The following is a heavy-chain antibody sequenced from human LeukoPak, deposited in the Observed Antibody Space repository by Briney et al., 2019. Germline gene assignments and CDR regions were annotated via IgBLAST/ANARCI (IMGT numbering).Heavy chain of an antibody. CDR3: AKDHYGSGAGAFDI. CDR1: GFTLSTYG. Sequence: SGGSLRLSCAASGFTLSTYGMHWVRQAPGKGLEWVAVISYDGSNKYYADSVKGRFTISRDNSKNSLYLQMNSLRAEDTALYCCAKDHYGSGAGAFDIWGQGTMVTVSS. D-gene: IGHD3-10*01. V-gene: IGHV3-30*18. J-gene: IGHJ3*02. CDR2: ISYDGSNK.